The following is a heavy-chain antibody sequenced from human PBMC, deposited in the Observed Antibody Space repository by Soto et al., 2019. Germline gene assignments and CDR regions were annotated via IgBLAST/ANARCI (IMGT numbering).Heavy chain of an antibody. CDR3: ARKYCSGGSCFLDY. CDR2: IIPIFGTA. D-gene: IGHD2-15*01. J-gene: IGHJ4*02. Sequence: ASVKVSCKASGGTFSSYAISWVRQAPGQGLEWMGGIIPIFGTANYAQKFQGRVTITADESTSTAYMELSSLRSEDTAVYYCARKYCSGGSCFLDYWGQGTLVTVSS. V-gene: IGHV1-69*13. CDR1: GGTFSSYA.